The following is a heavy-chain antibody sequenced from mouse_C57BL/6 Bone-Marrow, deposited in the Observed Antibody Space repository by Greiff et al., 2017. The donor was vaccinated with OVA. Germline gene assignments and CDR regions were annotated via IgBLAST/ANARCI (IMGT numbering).Heavy chain of an antibody. V-gene: IGHV1-61*01. CDR1: GYTFTSYW. CDR2: IYPSDSGT. D-gene: IGHD1-1*01. Sequence: QVQLQQPGAELVRPGSSVKLSCKASGYTFTSYWMDWVKQRPGQGLEWIGNIYPSDSGTHYNQKFKDKATLTVDKSSSTAYMQLSSLTSEDSAVYYCARYRSSLYAMDYWGQGTSVTVSA. CDR3: ARYRSSLYAMDY. J-gene: IGHJ4*01.